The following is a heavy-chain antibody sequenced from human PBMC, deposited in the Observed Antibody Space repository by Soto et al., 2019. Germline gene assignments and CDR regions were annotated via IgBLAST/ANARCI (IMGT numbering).Heavy chain of an antibody. Sequence: QVQLQQWGAGLLKPSETLSLTCAVYGGSFSGYYWSWIRQPPGKGLEWIGEINHSGSTNYNPSLKSRVTISVDTSKNQFSLKLSSVTAADTAVYYCARGDYGKSQDYKTHFDYWGQGTLVTVSS. V-gene: IGHV4-34*01. CDR2: INHSGST. CDR3: ARGDYGKSQDYKTHFDY. J-gene: IGHJ4*02. CDR1: GGSFSGYY. D-gene: IGHD4-17*01.